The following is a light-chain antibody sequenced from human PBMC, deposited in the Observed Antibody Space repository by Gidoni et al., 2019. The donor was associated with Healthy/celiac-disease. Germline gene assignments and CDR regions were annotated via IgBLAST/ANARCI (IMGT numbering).Light chain of an antibody. Sequence: DIQMTQSPSSLSASVGDRVTITCRASQNISSYLNWYQQKPGKAPKLLIYAAYSLQSGVPSRFSGSGSGTDFTLTISSLQPEDFATYYCQQSYSTPVTFGQXTKLEIK. J-gene: IGKJ2*01. V-gene: IGKV1-39*01. CDR1: QNISSY. CDR2: AAY. CDR3: QQSYSTPVT.